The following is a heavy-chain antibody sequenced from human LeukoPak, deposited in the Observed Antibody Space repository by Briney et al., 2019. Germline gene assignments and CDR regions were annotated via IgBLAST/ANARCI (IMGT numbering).Heavy chain of an antibody. D-gene: IGHD3-16*02. CDR2: SSWDGGST. Sequence: GGSLRLSCAASGFTFDDYAMHWVRQAPGKGLEWVSLSSWDGGSTYYADSVKGRFTISRDNSKNSLYLQMNSLRAEDTALYYCAKDGDYVWGSYRYTGADYWGQGTLVTVSS. CDR1: GFTFDDYA. CDR3: AKDGDYVWGSYRYTGADY. J-gene: IGHJ4*02. V-gene: IGHV3-43D*03.